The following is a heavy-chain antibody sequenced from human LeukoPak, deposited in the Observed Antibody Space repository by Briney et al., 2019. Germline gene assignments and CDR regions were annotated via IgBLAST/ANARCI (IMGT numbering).Heavy chain of an antibody. D-gene: IGHD6-19*01. V-gene: IGHV4-61*02. CDR1: GGSISSGSYY. J-gene: IGHJ4*02. CDR2: IYTSGST. Sequence: PSETLSLTCTVSGGSISSGSYYWSWIRQPAGKGLEWIGRIYTSGSTNYNPSLKSRVTISVDTSKNQFSLKRSSVTAADTAVYYCARQQWLYTPFDYWGQGTLVTVSS. CDR3: ARQQWLYTPFDY.